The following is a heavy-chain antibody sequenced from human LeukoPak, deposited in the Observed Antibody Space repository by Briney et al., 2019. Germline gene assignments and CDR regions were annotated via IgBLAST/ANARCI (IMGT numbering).Heavy chain of an antibody. D-gene: IGHD2-15*01. CDR1: GYTFTDYY. Sequence: ASVKVSCKASGYTFTDYYMHLVRQAPGQGLEWMGCINLYSGGAHYAQKFQDWLSMTRDTSINTAYMELSSLRSDDTAVYYCARDILGRSNGGSNYFGMEVWGQGTTVTVSS. CDR2: INLYSGGA. J-gene: IGHJ6*02. V-gene: IGHV1-2*04. CDR3: ARDILGRSNGGSNYFGMEV.